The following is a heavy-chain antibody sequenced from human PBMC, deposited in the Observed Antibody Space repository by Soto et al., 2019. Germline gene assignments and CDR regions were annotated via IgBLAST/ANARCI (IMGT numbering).Heavy chain of an antibody. Sequence: SVPLYLDWTVADGCITDYYGGWIRQPPGRGLEWLGYVYYTGSTSYNPSLKSRVAMSVDASKKQISLKLTSVTAADTAVYYCAREDTRWFDPWGQGTLVTVSS. D-gene: IGHD5-18*01. CDR2: VYYTGST. V-gene: IGHV4-59*01. CDR1: DGCITDYY. J-gene: IGHJ5*02. CDR3: AREDTRWFDP.